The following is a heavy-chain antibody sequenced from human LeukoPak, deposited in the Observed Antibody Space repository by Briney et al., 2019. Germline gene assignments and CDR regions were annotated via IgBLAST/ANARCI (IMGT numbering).Heavy chain of an antibody. Sequence: GGSLRLSCVASEFTFSTYSMNWVRQDPGKGLEGVSYVSTSSSTIYYADSVKGRFTISRDNANTSLFLEMNTLRAEDTAVYYCARSRLGGRGAFDIWGQGTVVTVSS. CDR2: VSTSSSTI. V-gene: IGHV3-48*01. CDR1: EFTFSTYS. CDR3: ARSRLGGRGAFDI. J-gene: IGHJ3*02. D-gene: IGHD1-1*01.